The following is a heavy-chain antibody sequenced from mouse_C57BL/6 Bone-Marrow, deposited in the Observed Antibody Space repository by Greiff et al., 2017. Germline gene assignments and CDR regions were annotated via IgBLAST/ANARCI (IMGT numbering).Heavy chain of an antibody. CDR3: ARFPIYYYGSAWFAY. Sequence: QVQLKESGAELARPGASVKLSCKASGYTFTSYGISWVKQRTGQGLEWIGEIYPRSGNTYYNEKFKGKATLTAAKSSSTAYTELRSLTSEDSAVYFCARFPIYYYGSAWFAYWGQGTLVTVSA. V-gene: IGHV1-81*01. D-gene: IGHD1-1*01. CDR1: GYTFTSYG. J-gene: IGHJ3*01. CDR2: IYPRSGNT.